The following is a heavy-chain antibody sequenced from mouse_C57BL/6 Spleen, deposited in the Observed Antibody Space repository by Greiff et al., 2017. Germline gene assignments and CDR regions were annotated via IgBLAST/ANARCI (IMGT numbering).Heavy chain of an antibody. D-gene: IGHD2-3*01. CDR2: ISGGGGNT. J-gene: IGHJ4*01. CDR1: GFTFSSYT. CDR3: ARQNDDYAMDH. V-gene: IGHV5-9*01. Sequence: EVQLQESGGGLVKPGGSLKLSCAASGFTFSSYTMSWVRQTPEKRLEWVATISGGGGNTYYPDSVKGRFTISRANAKNTLYLQMSSLRSEDTALYYYARQNDDYAMDHWGQVTSVTVSS.